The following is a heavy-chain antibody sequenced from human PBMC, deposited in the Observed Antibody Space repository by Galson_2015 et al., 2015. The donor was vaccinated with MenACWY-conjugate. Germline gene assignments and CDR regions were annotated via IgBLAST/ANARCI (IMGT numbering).Heavy chain of an antibody. CDR1: GGTFSSYA. CDR2: IIPIFGTA. D-gene: IGHD3-16*02. J-gene: IGHJ5*02. V-gene: IGHV1-69*13. Sequence: SVKVSCKASGGTFSSYAISWVRQAPGQGLEWMGGIIPIFGTANYAQKFQGRVTITADESTSTAYMELSSLRSEDTAVYYCARDIALTFGGVIVIAPWVLAAWGQGTLVTVSS. CDR3: ARDIALTFGGVIVIAPWVLAA.